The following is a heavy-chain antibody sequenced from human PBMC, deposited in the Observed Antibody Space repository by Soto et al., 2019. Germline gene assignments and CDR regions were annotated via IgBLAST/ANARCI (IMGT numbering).Heavy chain of an antibody. D-gene: IGHD1-7*01. CDR2: IYSGGST. CDR3: ARDRRTTEGMDV. CDR1: GLTVSSNY. J-gene: IGHJ6*02. V-gene: IGHV3-66*01. Sequence: EVQLVESGGGLVQPGGSLRLSCAASGLTVSSNYMSWVRQALGKGLEWVSVIYSGGSTYYADSVKGRFNIYRDNSKNTLYLQMNSLRAEDTAVYYCARDRRTTEGMDVWGQGTTVTVSS.